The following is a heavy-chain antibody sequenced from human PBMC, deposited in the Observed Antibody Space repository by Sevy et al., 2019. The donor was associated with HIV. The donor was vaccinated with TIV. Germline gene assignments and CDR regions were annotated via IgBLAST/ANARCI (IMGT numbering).Heavy chain of an antibody. CDR2: IEYSGST. CDR1: GGSISPYY. Sequence: SETLSLTCTVSGGSISPYYWSWIRQPPGKGLEWIGYIEYSGSTNYNPSLKSRVTISVDTSKNQFSLKLSSVTAADTAVYYCARLHYYDTSGYYYVEEGYAFDIWGQGTMVTVSS. J-gene: IGHJ3*02. V-gene: IGHV4-59*01. D-gene: IGHD3-22*01. CDR3: ARLHYYDTSGYYYVEEGYAFDI.